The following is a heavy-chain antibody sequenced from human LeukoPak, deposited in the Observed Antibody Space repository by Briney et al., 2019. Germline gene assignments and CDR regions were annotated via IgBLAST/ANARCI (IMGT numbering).Heavy chain of an antibody. J-gene: IGHJ5*02. CDR3: TRVRFWDLSLFDP. Sequence: PSETLSLTCAVSGFSISSSNWWRWVRQPPGEGLEWIREIYHSGSTNYNPSLKSRVTISVDKSKNQFSLKLSSVTAADTAVYYCTRVRFWDLSLFDPWGQGTLVTVSS. D-gene: IGHD3-10*01. V-gene: IGHV4-4*02. CDR2: IYHSGST. CDR1: GFSISSSNW.